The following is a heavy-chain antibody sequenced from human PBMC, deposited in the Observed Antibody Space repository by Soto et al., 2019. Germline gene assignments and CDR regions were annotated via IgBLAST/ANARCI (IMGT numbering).Heavy chain of an antibody. CDR3: ARQGRVNYDILTGPGEYYYYGMDV. CDR1: CLSITSHH. CDR2: IYYSGST. J-gene: IGHJ6*02. V-gene: IGHV4-59*08. Sequence: PSETLSLTCTISCLSITSHHWSWIWKPSGKGLEWIGYIYYSGSTNYNPSLKSRVTISVDTSKNQFSLKLSSVTAADTAVYYCARQGRVNYDILTGPGEYYYYGMDVWGQGTTVTVS. D-gene: IGHD3-9*01.